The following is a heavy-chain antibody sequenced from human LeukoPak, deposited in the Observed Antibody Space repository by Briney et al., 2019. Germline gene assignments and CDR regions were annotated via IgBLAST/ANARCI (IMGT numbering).Heavy chain of an antibody. CDR1: GGSISSYY. V-gene: IGHV4-59*01. CDR3: ARSYSSSWYITQYYYYMDV. J-gene: IGHJ6*03. CDR2: IYYSGST. Sequence: PSETLSLTCTVSGGSISSYYWSWIRQPPGKGLEWIGYIYYSGSTNYNPSLKSRVTISVDTSKNQFSLKLSSVTAADTAVYYSARSYSSSWYITQYYYYMDVWGKGTTVTVSS. D-gene: IGHD6-13*01.